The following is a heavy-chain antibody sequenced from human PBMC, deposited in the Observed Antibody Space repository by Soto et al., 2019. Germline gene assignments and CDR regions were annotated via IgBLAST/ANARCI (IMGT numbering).Heavy chain of an antibody. CDR1: GFTFSSYA. CDR2: ISYDGSNK. CDR3: AGWVGGYNWNRRFPHYYYGMDV. Sequence: RRLSCAASGFTFSSYAMHWVRQAPGKGLEWVAVISYDGSNKYYADSVKGRFTISRDNSKNTLYLQMNSLRAEDTAVYYCAGWVGGYNWNRRFPHYYYGMDVWGQGTTVTVSS. V-gene: IGHV3-30-3*01. J-gene: IGHJ6*02. D-gene: IGHD1-20*01.